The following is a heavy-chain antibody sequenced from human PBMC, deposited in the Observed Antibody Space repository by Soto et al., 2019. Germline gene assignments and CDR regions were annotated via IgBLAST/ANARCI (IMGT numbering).Heavy chain of an antibody. CDR3: VHRRALYGMDV. Sequence: QITLKESGPTLVKPTQTLTLTCSFSGFSLSTNGVGVFWIRQPPGKALEWLALIYWDDDKRYSPSLKTRLTITKGTSKNQVVLTMTNMDPVDTATYYCVHRRALYGMDVWGQGTTVTVSS. J-gene: IGHJ6*01. CDR2: IYWDDDK. V-gene: IGHV2-5*02. CDR1: GFSLSTNGVG.